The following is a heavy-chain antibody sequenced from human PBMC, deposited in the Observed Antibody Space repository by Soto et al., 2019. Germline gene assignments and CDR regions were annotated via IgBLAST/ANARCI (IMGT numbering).Heavy chain of an antibody. CDR1: GFTFSSYS. J-gene: IGHJ5*02. CDR2: ISSSSSYI. CDR3: ARSHSSSWHWFDP. Sequence: GGSLRLSCAASGFTFSSYSMNWVRQAPGKGLEWVSSISSSSSYIYYADSVKGRFTISRDNSKNTLYLQMSSLRVEDTAVYYCARSHSSSWHWFDPWGQGTLVTVSS. V-gene: IGHV3-21*01. D-gene: IGHD6-13*01.